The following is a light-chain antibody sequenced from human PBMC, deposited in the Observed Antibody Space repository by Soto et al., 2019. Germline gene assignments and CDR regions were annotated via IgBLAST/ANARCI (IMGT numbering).Light chain of an antibody. J-gene: IGKJ5*01. CDR2: AAS. Sequence: IQLTQSPSSLSTSVRDRVTITCRASQGISSYLAWYQQKPGKAPKLLIYAASTLQSGVPSRFSGSGSGTDFTLTIRGLQPEDFATYYCQQGYSTITFGQGTRLEI. CDR1: QGISSY. CDR3: QQGYSTIT. V-gene: IGKV1-39*01.